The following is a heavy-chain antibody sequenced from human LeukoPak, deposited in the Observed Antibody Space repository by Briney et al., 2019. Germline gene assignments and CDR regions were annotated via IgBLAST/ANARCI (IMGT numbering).Heavy chain of an antibody. CDR3: ARHRGIAAAGTPFDY. CDR2: IYYSGST. J-gene: IGHJ4*02. CDR1: GGSISSSSYY. Sequence: SETLSLTCTVSGGSISSSSYYWDWIRQPPGKGLEWIGSIYYSGSTYYNPSLKSRVTISVDTFKNQFSLKLSSVTAADTAVYYCARHRGIAAAGTPFDYWGQGTLVTVSS. V-gene: IGHV4-39*01. D-gene: IGHD6-13*01.